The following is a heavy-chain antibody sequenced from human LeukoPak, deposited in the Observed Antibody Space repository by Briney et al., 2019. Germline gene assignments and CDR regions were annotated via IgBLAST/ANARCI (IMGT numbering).Heavy chain of an antibody. Sequence: GGSLRLSCAASGFTFSSYAMSWVRQAPGKGLEWVSAISGSGGSTYYADSVKGRFTISRDNSKNTLYLQMNSLRAEDTAVYYCAKESYYDILTGYSLHYYYYGMDVWGQGTTVTVSS. J-gene: IGHJ6*02. CDR1: GFTFSSYA. CDR3: AKESYYDILTGYSLHYYYYGMDV. CDR2: ISGSGGST. D-gene: IGHD3-9*01. V-gene: IGHV3-23*01.